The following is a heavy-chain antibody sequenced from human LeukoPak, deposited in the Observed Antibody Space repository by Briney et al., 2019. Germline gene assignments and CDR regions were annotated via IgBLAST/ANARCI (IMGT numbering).Heavy chain of an antibody. CDR3: ARVDTVMAYYFDL. CDR2: IYNGGTT. CDR1: GFTVSTNC. J-gene: IGHJ4*02. V-gene: IGHV3-53*04. D-gene: IGHD5-18*01. Sequence: GGSLRLSCAASGFTVSTNCMTWVRQAPGKGLEWVSTIYNGGTTYYADSVMGRFTISRHNSRNTLYLQMNSLRAEDTAVYYCARVDTVMAYYFDLWGQGTLVTVSS.